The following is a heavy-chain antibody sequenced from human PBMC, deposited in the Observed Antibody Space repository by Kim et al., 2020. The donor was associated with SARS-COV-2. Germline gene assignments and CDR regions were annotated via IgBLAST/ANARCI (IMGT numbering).Heavy chain of an antibody. CDR1: GFTFSDYY. V-gene: IGHV3-11*06. CDR2: ISSSSSYT. D-gene: IGHD1-26*01. J-gene: IGHJ4*02. Sequence: LSLTCAASGFTFSDYYMSWIRQAPGKGLEWVSYISSSSSYTKYAESVKGRFTISRDNARKSLYLQMNSLRAEDTAVYYCASMGGGYYFDYWGQGTLVTVSS. CDR3: ASMGGGYYFDY.